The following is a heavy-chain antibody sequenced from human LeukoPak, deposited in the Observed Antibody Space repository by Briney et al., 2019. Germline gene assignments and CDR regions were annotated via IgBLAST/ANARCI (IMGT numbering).Heavy chain of an antibody. CDR1: GYTFTSYD. J-gene: IGHJ6*03. CDR3: ARVAIPHYYYYYMDV. Sequence: ASVKVSCKASGYTFTSYDINRVRQATGQGLEWMGWMNPNSGNTGYAQKFQGRVTMTRNTSISTAYMELSSLRSEDTAVYYCARVAIPHYYYYYMDVWGKGTTVTVSS. D-gene: IGHD2-21*01. V-gene: IGHV1-8*01. CDR2: MNPNSGNT.